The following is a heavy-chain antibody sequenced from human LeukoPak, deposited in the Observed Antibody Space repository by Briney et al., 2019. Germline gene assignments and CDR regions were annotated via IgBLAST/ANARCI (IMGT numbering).Heavy chain of an antibody. CDR2: ISYSGSP. V-gene: IGHV4-59*08. J-gene: IGHJ4*02. CDR1: GGSISSYY. D-gene: IGHD2/OR15-2a*01. Sequence: PSETLSLTCTVSGGSISSYYWSWIRQPPGKGLEWIGYISYSGSPNYKASLMSRITMSVDMSKIHISLRLTSVTAADTAVYYCVGHQGSSTYDYWGQGILVTVSS. CDR3: VGHQGSSTYDY.